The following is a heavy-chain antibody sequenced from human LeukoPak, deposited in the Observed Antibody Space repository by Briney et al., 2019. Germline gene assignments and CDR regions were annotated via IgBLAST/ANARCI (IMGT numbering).Heavy chain of an antibody. V-gene: IGHV3-48*03. Sequence: GGSLRLSCAASGFTFSSYEMNWVRQAPGKGLEWVSYISSSGSIIGYADSVKGRFTISRDNAKNSLYLQMNSLRAEDTAVYYCARDGYSTSWYPYYFDYWGQGTLVTVSS. CDR1: GFTFSSYE. D-gene: IGHD6-13*01. CDR2: ISSSGSII. J-gene: IGHJ4*02. CDR3: ARDGYSTSWYPYYFDY.